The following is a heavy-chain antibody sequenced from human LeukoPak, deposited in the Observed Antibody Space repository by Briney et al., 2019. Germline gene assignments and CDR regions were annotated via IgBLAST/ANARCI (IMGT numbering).Heavy chain of an antibody. Sequence: GGSLRLSCAASGFTFSTYTMNWVRQVPGKGLEWVSTVTDSSDVHYSDSVKGRFTISRDNARNSLYLQMNSLRDEDTAVYYCARDGLHTAHFDYWGQETLVTVSS. CDR3: ARDGLHTAHFDY. D-gene: IGHD5-18*01. V-gene: IGHV3-48*02. J-gene: IGHJ4*02. CDR1: GFTFSTYT. CDR2: VTDSSDV.